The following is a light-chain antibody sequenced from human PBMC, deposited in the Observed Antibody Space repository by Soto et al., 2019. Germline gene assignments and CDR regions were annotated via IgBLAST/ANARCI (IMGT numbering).Light chain of an antibody. CDR2: GAS. J-gene: IGKJ4*01. Sequence: EIVMTQSPATLSVSPGERATLSCRASQSVSSNLAWYQQIPGQAPRLLIYGASTRATGIPARFSGSGSGTEFTLTISSLQSADFAVYYCQQYTNWPPLTFGGGTKVEIK. CDR1: QSVSSN. V-gene: IGKV3D-15*01. CDR3: QQYTNWPPLT.